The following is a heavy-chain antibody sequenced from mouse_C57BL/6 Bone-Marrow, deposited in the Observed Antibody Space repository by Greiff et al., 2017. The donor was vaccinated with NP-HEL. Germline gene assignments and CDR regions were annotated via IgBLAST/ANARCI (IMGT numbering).Heavy chain of an antibody. V-gene: IGHV1-26*01. J-gene: IGHJ3*01. D-gene: IGHD2-5*01. CDR1: GYTFTDYY. CDR3: VREIPFFIATGVAEAY. Sequence: EVQLQQSGPELVKPGASVKISCKASGYTFTDYYMNWVKQSHGKSLEWIGDINPNNGGTSYNQKFKGKATLTVDKSSSTAYMELRSLTSEDSAVYFCVREIPFFIATGVAEAYWGEKTLVTVSA. CDR2: INPNNGGT.